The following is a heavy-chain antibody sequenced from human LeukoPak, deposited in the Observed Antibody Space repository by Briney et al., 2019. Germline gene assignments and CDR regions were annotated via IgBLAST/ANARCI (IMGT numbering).Heavy chain of an antibody. D-gene: IGHD5-18*01. CDR3: AKVDTAMVGTTGYYYMDV. J-gene: IGHJ6*03. Sequence: GGSLRLSCAASGFTFSSYAMSWVRQAPGKGLEWVSAISGSGGSTYYADSVKGRFTISRDNSKNTLYLQMNSLRAGDTAVYYCAKVDTAMVGTTGYYYMDVWGKGTTVTVSS. V-gene: IGHV3-23*01. CDR1: GFTFSSYA. CDR2: ISGSGGST.